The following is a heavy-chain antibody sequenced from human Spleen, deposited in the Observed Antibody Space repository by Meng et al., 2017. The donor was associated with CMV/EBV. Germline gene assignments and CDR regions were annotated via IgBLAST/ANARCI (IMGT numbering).Heavy chain of an antibody. CDR2: IYNSGST. V-gene: IGHV4-4*07. D-gene: IGHD5-12*01. CDR3: AREVIYSGYDRNFDY. J-gene: IGHJ4*02. Sequence: QVQLQESGPGPLKPSETLSLTCTVSGGSIRSYYWSWIRQPAGKGLEWIGRIYNSGSTNYNPSLKSRVTMSVDTSKNQFSLKLSSVTAADTAVYYCAREVIYSGYDRNFDYWGQGTLVTVSS. CDR1: GGSIRSYY.